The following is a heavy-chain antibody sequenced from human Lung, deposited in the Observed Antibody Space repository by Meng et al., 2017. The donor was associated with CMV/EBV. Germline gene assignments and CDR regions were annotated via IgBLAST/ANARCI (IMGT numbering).Heavy chain of an antibody. D-gene: IGHD2/OR15-2a*01. V-gene: IGHV7-4-1*02. CDR1: EYTCSTYT. CDR3: ARGGNFDP. Sequence: QGQRVQSGSELKKPGASVKVTCKACEYTCSTYTINWVRQAHGRGLEWMGWISTNTGTPTYTQGFTGRFVFSLDTSVSTAYLQISSLKAEDTAVYYCARGGNFDPWGQGTLVTVSS. J-gene: IGHJ5*02. CDR2: ISTNTGTP.